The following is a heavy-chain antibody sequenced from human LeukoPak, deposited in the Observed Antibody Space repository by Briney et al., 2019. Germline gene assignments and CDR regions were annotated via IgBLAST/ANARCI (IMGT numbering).Heavy chain of an antibody. CDR1: GFILSNYW. CDR3: AKDRINYGDSVLFDY. D-gene: IGHD4-17*01. J-gene: IGHJ4*02. V-gene: IGHV3-30*18. CDR2: ISYDGSNK. Sequence: PGGSLRLSCAASGFILSNYWMTWVRQSPGKGLEWVAVISYDGSNKYYADSVKGRFTISRDNSKNTLYLQMNSLRAEDTAVYYCAKDRINYGDSVLFDYWGQGTLVTVSS.